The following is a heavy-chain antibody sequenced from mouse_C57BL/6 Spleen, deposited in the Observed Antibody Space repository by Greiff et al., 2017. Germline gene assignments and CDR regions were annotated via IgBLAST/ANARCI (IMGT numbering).Heavy chain of an antibody. D-gene: IGHD2-1*01. J-gene: IGHJ4*01. V-gene: IGHV1-63*01. Sequence: QVQLQQSGAELVRPGTSVTMSCKASGYTFTHYWIGWAKQRPGHGLEWIGDIYPGGGYTNYNEKFKGKATLTADKSYSTAYMQFSSLTSEDSAIYDSSSGGNYFAIDYWGQGTSVTVSS. CDR1: GYTFTHYW. CDR3: SSGGNYFAIDY. CDR2: IYPGGGYT.